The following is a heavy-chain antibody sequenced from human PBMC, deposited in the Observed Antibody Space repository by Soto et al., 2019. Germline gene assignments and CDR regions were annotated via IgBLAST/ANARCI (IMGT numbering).Heavy chain of an antibody. J-gene: IGHJ5*02. CDR3: AKDESLRFLEWLSTNWFDP. CDR2: ISGSGGST. D-gene: IGHD3-3*01. V-gene: IGHV3-23*01. Sequence: SLRLSCAASGFTFSSYAMSWVRQAPGKGLEWVSAISGSGGSTYYADSVKGRFTISRDNSKNTLYLQMNSLRAEDTAVYYCAKDESLRFLEWLSTNWFDPWGQGTLVTV. CDR1: GFTFSSYA.